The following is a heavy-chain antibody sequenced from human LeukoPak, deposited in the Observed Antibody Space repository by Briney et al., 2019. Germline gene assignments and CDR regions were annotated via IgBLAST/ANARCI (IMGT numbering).Heavy chain of an antibody. CDR3: ARQGGSFLSNFDY. V-gene: IGHV5-51*01. J-gene: IGHJ4*02. D-gene: IGHD1-26*01. CDR2: TYPGDSDA. CDR1: GYSFTTYW. Sequence: GESLKISCKGSGYSFTTYWIGWVRQMPGKGLEWMGITYPGDSDARYSPTFQGQVTISADKSISTAHLQWSSLKASDTAMYYCARQGGSFLSNFDYWGQGTLVTVSS.